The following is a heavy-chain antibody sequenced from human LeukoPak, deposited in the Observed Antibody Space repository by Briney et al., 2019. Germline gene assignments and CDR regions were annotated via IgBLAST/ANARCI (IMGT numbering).Heavy chain of an antibody. D-gene: IGHD6-19*01. CDR2: IDPSDSYT. Sequence: GESLRISCKGSGYSFTSYWISWVRQMPGKGLEWMGRIDPSDSYTNYSPPFQGHVTISADKSISTAYLQWSSLKASDTAMYYCARRVVAGPGDYYGMDVWGKGTTVTVSS. CDR1: GYSFTSYW. J-gene: IGHJ6*04. CDR3: ARRVVAGPGDYYGMDV. V-gene: IGHV5-10-1*01.